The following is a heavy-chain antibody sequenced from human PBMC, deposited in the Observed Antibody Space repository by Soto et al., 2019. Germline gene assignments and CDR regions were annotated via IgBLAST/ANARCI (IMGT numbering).Heavy chain of an antibody. CDR1: GFPFGNYN. D-gene: IGHD2-15*01. J-gene: IGHJ4*02. Sequence: GGSLRPSLAASGFPFGNYNMGWIRQAPGKGLEWISYISSSSSYTKYADSVKGRFTISRDNAKNSLYLQMNSLRAEDTAVYYCECRDAESSHRYWGQGTLVTVSS. V-gene: IGHV3-11*06. CDR3: ECRDAESSHRY. CDR2: ISSSSSYT.